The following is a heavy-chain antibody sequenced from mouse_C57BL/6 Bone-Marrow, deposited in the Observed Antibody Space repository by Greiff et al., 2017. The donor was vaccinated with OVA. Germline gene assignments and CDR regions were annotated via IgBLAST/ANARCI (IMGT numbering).Heavy chain of an antibody. CDR1: GFSLTSYG. D-gene: IGHD4-1*01. V-gene: IGHV2-6-1*01. CDR2: IWSDGST. CDR3: ARHRDWDVGARDY. J-gene: IGHJ4*01. Sequence: QVQLQQSGPGLVAPSQSLSITCTVSGFSLTSYGVHWVRQPPGKGLEWLVVIWSDGSTTYNSALKSRLSISKDNSKSQVFLKMNSLQTNDIAMDYCARHRDWDVGARDYWGQGTSVTVSS.